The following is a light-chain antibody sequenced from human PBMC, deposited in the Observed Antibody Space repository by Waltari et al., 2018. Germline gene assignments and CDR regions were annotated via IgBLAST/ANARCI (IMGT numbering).Light chain of an antibody. Sequence: IQMTQSPPSLSASVGDTVTITCRASQSLNTYLNWYQQKPGKAPKLLIYDVSSLQSGVPSRFIDSGSWTDYTFTISILEPEDFATYYCQQSYSTPRTFGHGTKVEI. CDR1: QSLNTY. CDR3: QQSYSTPRT. V-gene: IGKV1-39*01. CDR2: DVS. J-gene: IGKJ1*01.